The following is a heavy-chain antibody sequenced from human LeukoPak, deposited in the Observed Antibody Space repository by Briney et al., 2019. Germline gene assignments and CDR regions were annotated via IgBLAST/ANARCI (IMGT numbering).Heavy chain of an antibody. CDR1: GYTFTGYY. Sequence: APVKVSCKASGYTFTGYYMHWVRQAPGQGLEWMGWINPNSGGTNYAQKFQGRVTMTRDTSISTAYMELSRLRSDDTAVYYCARGYDSSGYYSGWYFDLWGRGTLVTVSS. CDR3: ARGYDSSGYYSGWYFDL. CDR2: INPNSGGT. J-gene: IGHJ2*01. V-gene: IGHV1-2*02. D-gene: IGHD3-22*01.